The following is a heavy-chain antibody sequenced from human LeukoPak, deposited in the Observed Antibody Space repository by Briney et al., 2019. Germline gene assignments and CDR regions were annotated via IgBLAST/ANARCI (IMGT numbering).Heavy chain of an antibody. J-gene: IGHJ5*02. CDR3: ARGATTVTP. Sequence: SETLSLTCAVYGGSFSGYYWSWIRQPPGKGLEWIGEINHSGSTNYNPSLKSRVTISVDASKNQFSLKLSSVTAADTAVYYCARGATTVTPWGQGTLVTVSS. CDR2: INHSGST. V-gene: IGHV4-34*01. D-gene: IGHD4-17*01. CDR1: GGSFSGYY.